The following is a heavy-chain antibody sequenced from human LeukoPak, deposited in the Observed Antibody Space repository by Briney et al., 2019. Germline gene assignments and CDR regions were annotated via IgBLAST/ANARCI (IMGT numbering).Heavy chain of an antibody. Sequence: GGSLRLSCAASGFTFSSYAMSWVRQAPGKGLEWVSAISGSGGSTYYADSGKGRFTISRDNSKNTLYLQMNSLRAEDTAVYYCAKVGDYGRKYYFDYWGQGTLVTVSS. D-gene: IGHD4-17*01. CDR1: GFTFSSYA. CDR3: AKVGDYGRKYYFDY. V-gene: IGHV3-23*01. CDR2: ISGSGGST. J-gene: IGHJ4*02.